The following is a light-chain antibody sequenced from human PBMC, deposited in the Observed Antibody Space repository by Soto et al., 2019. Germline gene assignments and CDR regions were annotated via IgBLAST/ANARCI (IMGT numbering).Light chain of an antibody. CDR3: CSYAGSPRDV. J-gene: IGLJ1*01. Sequence: QSALTQPRSVSGSPGQSVTISCTGTSTDVGRYNYVSWYQQHPGKAPKVMIYDVSERPSGVPDSFSGSKSGNTSSLTISGLQDEDESDYYCCSYAGSPRDVFGTGTKVTVL. CDR1: STDVGRYNY. CDR2: DVS. V-gene: IGLV2-11*01.